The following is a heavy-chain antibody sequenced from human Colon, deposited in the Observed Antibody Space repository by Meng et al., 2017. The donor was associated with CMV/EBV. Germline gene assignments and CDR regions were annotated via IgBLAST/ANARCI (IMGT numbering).Heavy chain of an antibody. J-gene: IGHJ4*02. D-gene: IGHD2-8*01. CDR3: ASTGPLYGLYFCY. CDR1: GFIFTSYN. CDR2: INTGSSTI. Sequence: GESLKISCAASGFIFTSYNMNWVRQTPGKGLEWVSYINTGSSTISYADSVKGRFTISRDNAKNSLYLQMNSLRAEDTAVYYCASTGPLYGLYFCYWGQGTLVTVSS. V-gene: IGHV3-48*04.